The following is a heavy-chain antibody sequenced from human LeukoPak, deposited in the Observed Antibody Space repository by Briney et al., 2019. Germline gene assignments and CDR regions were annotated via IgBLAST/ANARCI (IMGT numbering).Heavy chain of an antibody. CDR3: ARGSNWYWYFDL. CDR2: IYYSGST. J-gene: IGHJ2*01. D-gene: IGHD4-11*01. V-gene: IGHV4-61*05. Sequence: SETLSLTCTVSGGSINSTNYYWGWIRQPPGKGLEWIGYIYYSGSTNSNPSLKSRVTISVDTSNNQFPLKLSSVTAADTAVYYCARGSNWYWYFDLWGRGTLVTVSS. CDR1: GGSINSTNYY.